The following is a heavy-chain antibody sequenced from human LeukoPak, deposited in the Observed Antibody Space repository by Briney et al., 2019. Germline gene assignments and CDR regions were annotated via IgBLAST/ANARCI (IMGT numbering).Heavy chain of an antibody. J-gene: IGHJ6*03. V-gene: IGHV3-72*01. Sequence: PGGSLRLSCAASGFTFSDHYMDWVRQAPGKGLEWVGRTRNKANSYTTEYAASVKGRFTISRDDSKNSLYLQMNSLKTEDTAVYYCARERGLGAAGFYYYYYYMDVWGKGTTVTISS. CDR1: GFTFSDHY. D-gene: IGHD2-15*01. CDR2: TRNKANSYTT. CDR3: ARERGLGAAGFYYYYYYMDV.